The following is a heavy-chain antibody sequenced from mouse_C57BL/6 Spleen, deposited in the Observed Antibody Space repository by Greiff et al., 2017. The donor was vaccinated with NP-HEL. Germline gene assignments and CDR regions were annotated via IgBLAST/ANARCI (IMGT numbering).Heavy chain of an antibody. D-gene: IGHD2-4*01. J-gene: IGHJ3*01. V-gene: IGHV1-55*01. CDR3: AREPSTMIRAWFAY. CDR2: IYPGSGST. Sequence: VQLQQPGAELVKPGASVKMSCKASGYTFTSYWITWVKQRPGQGLEWIGDIYPGSGSTNYNEKFKSKAPLTVDTSPSTAYMQHSSLTSEDSAVYYLAREPSTMIRAWFAYWGQGTLVTVSA. CDR1: GYTFTSYW.